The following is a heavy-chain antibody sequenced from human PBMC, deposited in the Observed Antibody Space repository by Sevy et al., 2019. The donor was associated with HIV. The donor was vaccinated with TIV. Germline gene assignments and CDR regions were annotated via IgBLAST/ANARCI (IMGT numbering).Heavy chain of an antibody. CDR2: IYPGDSDT. CDR1: GYSFTSYW. CDR3: ARLNRYYYYGMDV. V-gene: IGHV5-51*01. J-gene: IGHJ6*02. Sequence: GESLKISCKGSGYSFTSYWIGWVRQMPGKGREWMGIIYPGDSDTRYSPSFQGQVTISADKSISTAYLQWSSLKASDTAMYYCARLNRYYYYGMDVWGQGTTVTVSS. D-gene: IGHD3-22*01.